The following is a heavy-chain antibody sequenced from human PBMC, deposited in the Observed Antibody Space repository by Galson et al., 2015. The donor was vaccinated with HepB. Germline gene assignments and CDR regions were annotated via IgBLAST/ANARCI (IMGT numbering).Heavy chain of an antibody. CDR2: FDPEDAET. V-gene: IGHV1-24*01. CDR3: ATNFYNWKPGAFDI. J-gene: IGHJ3*02. Sequence: SVKVSCKVSGHTLSELSMHWVRQAPGKGLEWMGGFDPEDAETIYAQKFQGRVTMTEDTSTDIAYMELSSLRSEDTAMYYCATNFYNWKPGAFDIWGQGAMVTVSS. CDR1: GHTLSELS. D-gene: IGHD1-20*01.